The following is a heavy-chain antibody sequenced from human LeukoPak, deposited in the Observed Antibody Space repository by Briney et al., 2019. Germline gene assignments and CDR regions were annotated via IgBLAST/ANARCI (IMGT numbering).Heavy chain of an antibody. J-gene: IGHJ3*02. CDR1: GGTFSSYA. CDR2: IIPIFGTA. V-gene: IGHV1-69*05. D-gene: IGHD3-9*01. CDR3: ARYLDYDILTGYYFGAFDI. Sequence: ASVKVSCKASGGTFSSYAISWVRQAPGQGLELMGGIIPIFGTANHAQKFQGRVTITTDESTSTAYMELSSLRSEGTAVYYCARYLDYDILTGYYFGAFDIWGQGTMVTVSS.